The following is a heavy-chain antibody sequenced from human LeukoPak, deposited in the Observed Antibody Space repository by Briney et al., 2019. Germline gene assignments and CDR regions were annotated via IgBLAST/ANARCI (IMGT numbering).Heavy chain of an antibody. CDR1: GYTFVNYG. V-gene: IGHV1-18*01. D-gene: IGHD5-18*01. J-gene: IGHJ4*02. CDR2: INAYNGNT. CDR3: ARDRNFGYSYGPYFDY. Sequence: ASVKVPCKASGYTFVNYGVTWVRRAPGQGLEWMGRINAYNGNTDYAQKFQGRVTLTKDTSTNTAYMELRSLRSDDTAVYFCARDRNFGYSYGPYFDYWGQGTLVTVSS.